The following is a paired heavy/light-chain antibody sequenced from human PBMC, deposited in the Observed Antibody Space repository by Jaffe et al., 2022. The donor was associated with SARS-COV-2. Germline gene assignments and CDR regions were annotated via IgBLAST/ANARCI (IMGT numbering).Light chain of an antibody. CDR2: KIS. CDR1: ESLVHSDGNTY. Sequence: IVMTQTPLSSPVTLGQPASISCRSSESLVHSDGNTYLSWLQQRPGQPPRLLIYKISTRFSGVPDRFSGSGAGTDFTLRISRVEAEDVGVYYCMQATQFPYTFGQGTKLEIK. J-gene: IGKJ2*01. V-gene: IGKV2-24*01. CDR3: MQATQFPYT.
Heavy chain of an antibody. Sequence: QVQLVQSGPEVKKPGASVKVSCKEASGYAFTSYYIDWVRQAPGQGPEWMGKINPTGYTKYSQKFQGRVTMTRDTSTSTVYMEVNSLRSDDTAVYFCACMTFDSGDSRGGFDIWGQGTMVTVSS. J-gene: IGHJ3*02. V-gene: IGHV1-46*01. D-gene: IGHD4-17*01. CDR3: ACMTFDSGDSRGGFDI. CDR1: GYAFTSYY. CDR2: INPTGYT.